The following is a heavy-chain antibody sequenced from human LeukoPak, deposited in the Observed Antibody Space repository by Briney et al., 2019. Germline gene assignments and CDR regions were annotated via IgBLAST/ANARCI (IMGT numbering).Heavy chain of an antibody. J-gene: IGHJ4*02. CDR1: GGSISSHN. Sequence: SETLSLTCTVSGGSISSHNWSWIRQPPGKGLEGIGYIYYIGRTNYNPSLKSRVTISVATSTKKFSLKLSSVTAADTAVYYCARSPYSSSWLDYWGQGTLVTVSS. CDR3: ARSPYSSSWLDY. D-gene: IGHD6-13*01. CDR2: IYYIGRT. V-gene: IGHV4-59*11.